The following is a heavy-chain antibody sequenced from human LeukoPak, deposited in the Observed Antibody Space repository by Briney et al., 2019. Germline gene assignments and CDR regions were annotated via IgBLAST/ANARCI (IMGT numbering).Heavy chain of an antibody. CDR1: GGSISSGGYY. V-gene: IGHV4-30-4*08. CDR2: IYYSGST. CDR3: ARDHYGSGMFDY. J-gene: IGHJ4*02. Sequence: PSQTLSLTCTVSGGSISSGGYYWSWIRQPPGKGLEWIGYIYYSGSTYYNPSLKSRVTISVDTSKNQFSLKLSSVTAADTAVYYCARDHYGSGMFDYWGQGTLVTVSS. D-gene: IGHD3-10*01.